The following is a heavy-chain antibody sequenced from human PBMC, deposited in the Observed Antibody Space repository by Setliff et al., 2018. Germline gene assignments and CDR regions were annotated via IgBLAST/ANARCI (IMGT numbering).Heavy chain of an antibody. CDR3: ARHKSNGSGSYPSLYMDV. Sequence: SETLSLTCMVSGGSISSGNYYWGLIRQPPGKGLEWVATIYYSGSTYSNPSLKSRLIISVDAPDNQFSVKLSSVTAADTAVYYCARHKSNGSGSYPSLYMDVWGKGIMVTVS. CDR2: IYYSGST. J-gene: IGHJ6*03. V-gene: IGHV4-39*01. D-gene: IGHD3-10*01. CDR1: GGSISSGNYY.